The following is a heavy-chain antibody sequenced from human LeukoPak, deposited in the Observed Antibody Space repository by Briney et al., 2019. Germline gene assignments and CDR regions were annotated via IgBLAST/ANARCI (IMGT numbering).Heavy chain of an antibody. CDR2: IYYSGST. D-gene: IGHD3-3*01. J-gene: IGHJ6*02. V-gene: IGHV4-34*01. Sequence: SETLSLTCAVYGGSFSGYYWSWIRQPPGKGLQWIGSIYYSGSTYYNPSLKSRVTISVDTSKNQFSLKLSSVTAADTAVYYCASDYDFWSGFYRRKYYYGMDVWGQGTTVTVSS. CDR1: GGSFSGYY. CDR3: ASDYDFWSGFYRRKYYYGMDV.